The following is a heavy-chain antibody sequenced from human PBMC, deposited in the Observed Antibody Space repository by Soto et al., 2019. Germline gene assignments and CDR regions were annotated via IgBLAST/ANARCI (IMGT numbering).Heavy chain of an antibody. Sequence: QVQLVQSGAEVKKPGSSVKVSCKASGGTFSSYTISWVRQAPGQGLEWMGRIIPILGIANYAQKFQGRVTITADKSTSTAYMELSSLRSEDTAVYYCARDDVRGATPFDYWGQGTLVTVSS. CDR3: ARDDVRGATPFDY. J-gene: IGHJ4*02. CDR2: IIPILGIA. V-gene: IGHV1-69*08. D-gene: IGHD3-10*01. CDR1: GGTFSSYT.